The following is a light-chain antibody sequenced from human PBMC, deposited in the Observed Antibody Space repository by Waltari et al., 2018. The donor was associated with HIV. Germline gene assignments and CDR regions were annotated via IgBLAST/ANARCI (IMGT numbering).Light chain of an antibody. V-gene: IGLV1-44*01. J-gene: IGLJ3*02. Sequence: QSVLTQSPSTSGTPGQRVTISCSGSSSNIGSNTVNWYQHLPGTAPKLLIYGINRRPSGVPDRFSGSKSGTSGSLAISGLQSEDEADYYCAAWDDSLNGLWVFGGGTKLTVL. CDR3: AAWDDSLNGLWV. CDR1: SSNIGSNT. CDR2: GIN.